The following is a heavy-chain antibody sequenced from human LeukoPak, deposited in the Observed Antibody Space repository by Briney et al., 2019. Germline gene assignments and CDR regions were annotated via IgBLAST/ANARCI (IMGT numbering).Heavy chain of an antibody. CDR2: IYYSGSTT. CDR3: ARRDSSRWREGSFDI. CDR1: GGSISSSY. J-gene: IGHJ3*02. Sequence: PSETLSLTCTVFGGSISSSYWTWIRQTPGKGLEWIGYIYYSGSTTSFNPSLKSRVTISLDTSKNQFSLKLSSVTAADTAVYYCARRDSSRWREGSFDIWGQGTMVTVSS. V-gene: IGHV4-59*01. D-gene: IGHD2-15*01.